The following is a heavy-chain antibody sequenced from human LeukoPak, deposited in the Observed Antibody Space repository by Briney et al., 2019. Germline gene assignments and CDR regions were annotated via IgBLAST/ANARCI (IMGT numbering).Heavy chain of an antibody. J-gene: IGHJ3*01. CDR1: GFTFSSYG. CDR2: IRYDGSNK. CDR3: ARGWEQQGVGAFHV. Sequence: HPGGSLRLSCAASGFTFSSYGMHWVRQAPGKGLEWVAFIRYDGSNKDYADSVKGRFTISRDNSKNTLYLQMNSLRAEDTAVYYCARGWEQQGVGAFHVWGQGTMVTVSS. D-gene: IGHD1/OR15-1a*01. V-gene: IGHV3-30*02.